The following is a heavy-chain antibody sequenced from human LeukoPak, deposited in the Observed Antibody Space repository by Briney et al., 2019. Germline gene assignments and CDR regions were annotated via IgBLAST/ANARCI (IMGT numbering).Heavy chain of an antibody. J-gene: IGHJ2*01. CDR2: IIPIFGTA. Sequence: SVKVSCKASGGTISSYAISWVRQAPGQGLEWMGRIIPIFGTANYAQKFQGRVTITTDESTSTAYMELSSLRSEDTAVYYCARDQGYGDYPSYWYFDLWGRGTLVTVSS. CDR1: GGTISSYA. V-gene: IGHV1-69*05. D-gene: IGHD4-17*01. CDR3: ARDQGYGDYPSYWYFDL.